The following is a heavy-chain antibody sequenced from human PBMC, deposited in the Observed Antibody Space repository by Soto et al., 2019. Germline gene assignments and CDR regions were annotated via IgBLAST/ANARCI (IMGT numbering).Heavy chain of an antibody. CDR1: GFTFSSHG. V-gene: IGHV3-33*01. J-gene: IGHJ3*02. CDR2: ITNDGSYQ. Sequence: QVQLVESGGGVAQPGTSLRLSCAASGFTFSSHGMHWVRQAPGKGLAWVAVITNDGSYQSYADSVKGRFTISRDNSDNTQHLQMDSLRAEYTAVYYCARDDLYDDNGLDMWGQGTMVPVSS. CDR3: ARDDLYDDNGLDM. D-gene: IGHD2-8*01.